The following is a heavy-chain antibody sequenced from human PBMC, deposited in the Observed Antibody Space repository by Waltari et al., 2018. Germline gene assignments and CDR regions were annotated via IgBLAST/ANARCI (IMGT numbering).Heavy chain of an antibody. CDR2: IYHSGRT. V-gene: IGHV4-38-2*01. CDR3: ATNYYGSGSYYTGGAVDI. J-gene: IGHJ3*02. CDR1: GYSISSGYY. D-gene: IGHD3-10*01. Sequence: QVQLQESGPGLVKPSETLSLTCAVSGYSISSGYYWGWIRQPPGKGLEWIGSIYHSGRTYNNPSLKSRVTISVDTSKNQFSLKLSSVTAADTAVYYCATNYYGSGSYYTGGAVDIWGQGTMVTVSS.